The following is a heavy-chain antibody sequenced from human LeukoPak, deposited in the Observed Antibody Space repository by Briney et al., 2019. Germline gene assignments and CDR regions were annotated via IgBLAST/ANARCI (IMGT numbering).Heavy chain of an antibody. CDR2: ISSSGDTI. J-gene: IGHJ4*02. V-gene: IGHV3-48*03. CDR3: ARDVGKSGYGDY. Sequence: GGSLRLSCAASGFTFSSYAMHWVRQAPGRGPQWVSYISSSGDTIYYADSVKGRFTTSRDNAKNSLYLQMNSLRAEDTAIYYCARDVGKSGYGDYWGQGTLVTVSS. D-gene: IGHD5-12*01. CDR1: GFTFSSYA.